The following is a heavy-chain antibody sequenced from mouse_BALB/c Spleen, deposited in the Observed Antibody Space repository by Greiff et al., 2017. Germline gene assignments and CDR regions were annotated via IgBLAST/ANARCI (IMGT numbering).Heavy chain of an antibody. V-gene: IGHV5-17*02. CDR1: GFTFSSFG. J-gene: IGHJ4*01. Sequence: EVKLVESGGGLVQPGGSRKLSCAASGFTFSSFGMHWVRQAPEKGLEWVAYISSGSSTIYYADTVKGRFTISRDNPKNTLFLQMTSLRSEDTAMYYCAREGFLYYYAMDYWGQGTSVTVSS. CDR3: AREGFLYYYAMDY. CDR2: ISSGSSTI.